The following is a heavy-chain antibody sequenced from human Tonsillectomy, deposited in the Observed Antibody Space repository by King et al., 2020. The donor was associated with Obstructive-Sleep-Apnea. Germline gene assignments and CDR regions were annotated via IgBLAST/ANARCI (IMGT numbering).Heavy chain of an antibody. J-gene: IGHJ4*02. V-gene: IGHV3-23*04. D-gene: IGHD1-26*01. Sequence: VQLVESGGGLVQPGGSLRLSCAASGFTFSSYAMSWVRQAPGKGLEWVSGISGSGGRTYYAHSVKGRFTISRENSKNTLYLQMNSLRAEDTAGYDCAKGRGGADPYYFDYWGQGTLVTVSS. CDR2: ISGSGGRT. CDR3: AKGRGGADPYYFDY. CDR1: GFTFSSYA.